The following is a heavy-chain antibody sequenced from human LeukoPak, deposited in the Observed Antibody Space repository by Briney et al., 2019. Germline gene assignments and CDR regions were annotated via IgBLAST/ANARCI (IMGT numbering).Heavy chain of an antibody. CDR2: ISSSSSYI. Sequence: GGSLRLSCAASGFTFSSYSMNWVRQAPGKGLEWVSSISSSSSYIYYAYSVKGRFAISRDNAKNSLYLQMNSLRAEDTAVYYCARGEDCSSTSCFNYGMDVWGKGTTVTVSS. CDR3: ARGEDCSSTSCFNYGMDV. D-gene: IGHD2-2*01. J-gene: IGHJ6*04. CDR1: GFTFSSYS. V-gene: IGHV3-21*01.